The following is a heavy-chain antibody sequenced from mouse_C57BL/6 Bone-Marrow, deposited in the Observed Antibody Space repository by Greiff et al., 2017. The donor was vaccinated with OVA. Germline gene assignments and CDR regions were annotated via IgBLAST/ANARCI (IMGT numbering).Heavy chain of an antibody. Sequence: EVQLQQSGPVLVKPGASVKMSCKASGYTFTDYYMNWVKQSHGKSLEWIGVINPYNGGTSYNQKFKGKATLTVDKSSSTAYMELNSLTSEDSAVYYCARKEGTGSSDVGRYFDVWGTGTTVTVSS. CDR1: GYTFTDYY. J-gene: IGHJ1*03. D-gene: IGHD1-1*01. CDR3: ARKEGTGSSDVGRYFDV. V-gene: IGHV1-19*01. CDR2: INPYNGGT.